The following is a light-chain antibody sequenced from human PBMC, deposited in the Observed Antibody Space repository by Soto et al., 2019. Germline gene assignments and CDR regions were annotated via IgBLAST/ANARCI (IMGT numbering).Light chain of an antibody. CDR2: TNS. V-gene: IGLV1-44*01. Sequence: QSVLTQPPSASGTPGQGVTISCSGSSSNIGGSSVHWYQHLPGTAPKLLIYTNSRRPSGVPDRFSGSKSGTSASLTIRGPQSEHEDFYYCAAWDYSLSAYVSGTGTKVTVL. CDR3: AAWDYSLSAYV. CDR1: SSNIGGSS. J-gene: IGLJ1*01.